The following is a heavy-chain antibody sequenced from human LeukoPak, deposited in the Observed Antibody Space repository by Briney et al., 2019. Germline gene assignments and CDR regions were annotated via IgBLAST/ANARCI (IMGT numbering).Heavy chain of an antibody. V-gene: IGHV1-18*04. CDR2: ISAYNGNT. Sequence: ASVKVSCKASGYTFTGYYMHWVRQAPGQGLEWMGWISAYNGNTNYAQKLQGRVTMTTDTSTSTAYMELRSLRSDDTAVYYCARDRGKAFDPWGQGTLVTVSS. CDR1: GYTFTGYY. CDR3: ARDRGKAFDP. D-gene: IGHD3-10*01. J-gene: IGHJ5*02.